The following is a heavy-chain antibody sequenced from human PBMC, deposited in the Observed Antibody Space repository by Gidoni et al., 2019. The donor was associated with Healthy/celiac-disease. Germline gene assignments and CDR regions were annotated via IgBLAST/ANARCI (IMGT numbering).Heavy chain of an antibody. Sequence: QVQLVESGGGVVQPGRSLRLSCAASGFTFSSYSMHWVRQAPGKGLEWVAVIWYDGSNKYYADSVKGRFTISRDNSKNTLYLQMNSLRAEDTAVYYCARSPGGRWELLPRYYYYGMDVWGQGTTVTVSS. D-gene: IGHD1-26*01. CDR1: GFTFSSYS. J-gene: IGHJ6*02. CDR3: ARSPGGRWELLPRYYYYGMDV. V-gene: IGHV3-33*01. CDR2: IWYDGSNK.